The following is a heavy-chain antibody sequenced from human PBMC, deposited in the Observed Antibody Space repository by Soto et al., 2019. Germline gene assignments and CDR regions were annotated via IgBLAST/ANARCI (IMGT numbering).Heavy chain of an antibody. Sequence: ETLSLTCIVSGESISSSSYYLGWIRKPPGKGLEWIGSIYYSVTTYYNPSLKSRVTISVDTSKNQFSLKLTSVTAADTAVYYCARQPTEMATISHDYWGQGALDTVSS. CDR1: GESISSSSYY. V-gene: IGHV4-39*01. CDR3: ARQPTEMATISHDY. J-gene: IGHJ4*02. D-gene: IGHD5-12*01. CDR2: IYYSVTT.